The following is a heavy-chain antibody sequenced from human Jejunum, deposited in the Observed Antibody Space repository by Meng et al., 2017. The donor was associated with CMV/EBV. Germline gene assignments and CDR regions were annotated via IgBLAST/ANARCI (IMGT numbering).Heavy chain of an antibody. CDR1: GFTFSSYW. V-gene: IGHV3-74*01. CDR3: ARDGTDMMPLDY. CDR2: INNDGSST. Sequence: VRLAGSGGIVVHAGGSLQLSCAASGFTFSSYWMHWVRKAPGKGLVWVSRINNDGSSTSYADSVKGRFTISRDNAKNPLYLQMNSLRAEDTAVYYCARDGTDMMPLDYWGQGTLVTVSS. D-gene: IGHD5-18*01. J-gene: IGHJ4*02.